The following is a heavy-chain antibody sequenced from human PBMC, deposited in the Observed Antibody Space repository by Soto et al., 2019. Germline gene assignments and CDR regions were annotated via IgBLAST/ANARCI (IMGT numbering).Heavy chain of an antibody. Sequence: SETLSLTCTVSGGSISSYYWSWIRQPPGKGLEWIGYIYYSGSTNYNPSLKSRVTISVDTSKNQFSLKLSSVTAADTAVYYCARAGYSSSYDYWGQGTLVTVSS. D-gene: IGHD6-6*01. CDR2: IYYSGST. V-gene: IGHV4-59*01. CDR3: ARAGYSSSYDY. CDR1: GGSISSYY. J-gene: IGHJ4*02.